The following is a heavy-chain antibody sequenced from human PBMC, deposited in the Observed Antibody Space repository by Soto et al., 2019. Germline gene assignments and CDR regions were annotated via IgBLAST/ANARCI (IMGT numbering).Heavy chain of an antibody. CDR1: GFTFSSYA. CDR2: ISYDGSNK. Sequence: PGGSLRLSCAASGFTFSSYAMHWVRQAPGKGLEWVAVISYDGSNKYYADSVKGRFTISRDNSKNTLYLQMNSLRAEDTAVYYCARDVGYCSSTSCGVGGMDVWGQGTTVTVSS. CDR3: ARDVGYCSSTSCGVGGMDV. D-gene: IGHD2-2*01. V-gene: IGHV3-30-3*01. J-gene: IGHJ6*02.